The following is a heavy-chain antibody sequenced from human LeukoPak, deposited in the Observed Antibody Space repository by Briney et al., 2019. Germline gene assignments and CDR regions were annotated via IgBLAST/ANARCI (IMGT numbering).Heavy chain of an antibody. V-gene: IGHV1-18*01. CDR3: ARVDEDGFDY. CDR1: GYTLTELS. Sequence: ASVKVSCKVSGYTLTELSMHWVRQAPGKGLEWMGWISAYNGNTNYAQKLQGRVTMTTDTSTSTAYMELRSLRSDDTAVYYCARVDEDGFDYWGQGTLVTVSS. J-gene: IGHJ4*02. CDR2: ISAYNGNT.